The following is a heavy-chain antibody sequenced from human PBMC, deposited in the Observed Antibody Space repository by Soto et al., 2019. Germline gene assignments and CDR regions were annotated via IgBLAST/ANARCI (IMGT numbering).Heavy chain of an antibody. V-gene: IGHV3-23*01. CDR1: GFTFSSYA. Sequence: GSLRLSCAASGFTFSSYAMSWVRQAPGKGLEWVSAISGSGGSTYYADSVKGRFTISRDNSKNTLYLQMNSLRAEDTAVYYCAKDHGRIAAAGNFDAFDIWGQGTMVTVS. CDR3: AKDHGRIAAAGNFDAFDI. J-gene: IGHJ3*02. CDR2: ISGSGGST. D-gene: IGHD6-13*01.